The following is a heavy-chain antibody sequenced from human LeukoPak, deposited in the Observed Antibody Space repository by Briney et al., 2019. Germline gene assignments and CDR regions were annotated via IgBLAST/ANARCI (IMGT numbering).Heavy chain of an antibody. D-gene: IGHD3-3*01. J-gene: IGHJ2*01. Sequence: SETLSLTCTVSGGSISSYYWSWIRQPPGKGLEWIGYIYYSGSTNYNPSLKSRVTISVDTSKNQFSLKLSSVTAADTAVYYCARRSYYDFWSGYENWYFDLWGRGTLVTVSS. V-gene: IGHV4-59*01. CDR1: GGSISSYY. CDR3: ARRSYYDFWSGYENWYFDL. CDR2: IYYSGST.